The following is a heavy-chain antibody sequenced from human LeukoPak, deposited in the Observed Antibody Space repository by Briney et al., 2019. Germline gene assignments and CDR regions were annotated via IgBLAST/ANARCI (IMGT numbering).Heavy chain of an antibody. V-gene: IGHV1-2*02. Sequence: GASVKVSCKASGYTFTGYYMHWVRQAPGQGLEWMGWINPNSGGTNYAQKFQGRVTMTRDTSISTAYMELSRLRSDDTAVYYCARFRAARLWDWFDPWGQGTLVTVSS. D-gene: IGHD6-6*01. CDR3: ARFRAARLWDWFDP. CDR1: GYTFTGYY. J-gene: IGHJ5*02. CDR2: INPNSGGT.